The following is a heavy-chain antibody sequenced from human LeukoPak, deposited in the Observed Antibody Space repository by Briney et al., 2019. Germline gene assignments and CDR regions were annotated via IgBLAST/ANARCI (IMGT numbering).Heavy chain of an antibody. CDR3: ARRRRDGYIFDY. V-gene: IGHV4-39*01. Sequence: ASETLSLTCTVSGGSISSNIYYWAWIRQPPGKGLEWIGSIYFSGTTYYNPSLKSRVTISVDTSKNQFSLKLSSVTAADTAVYYCARRRRDGYIFDYWGQGTLVTVSS. CDR1: GGSISSNIYY. J-gene: IGHJ4*02. CDR2: IYFSGTT. D-gene: IGHD5-24*01.